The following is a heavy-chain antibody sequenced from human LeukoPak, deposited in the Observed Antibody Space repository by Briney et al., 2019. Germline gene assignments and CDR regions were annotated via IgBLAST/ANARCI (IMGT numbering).Heavy chain of an antibody. J-gene: IGHJ1*01. V-gene: IGHV3-53*01. D-gene: IGHD1-26*01. CDR2: LHSGGST. CDR1: GFTFSSYA. CDR3: AREASGSYFHH. Sequence: QPGGSLRLSCAASGFTFSSYAMSWVRQAPGKGLEWVSVLHSGGSTYYADSVKGRFTISRDNSKNTVYLQMNRLRAEDTAVYYCAREASGSYFHHWGQGTLVTVSS.